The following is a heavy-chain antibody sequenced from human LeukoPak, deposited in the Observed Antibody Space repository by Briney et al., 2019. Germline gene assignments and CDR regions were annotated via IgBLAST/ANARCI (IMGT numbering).Heavy chain of an antibody. CDR1: GASISSSNYY. D-gene: IGHD6-13*01. V-gene: IGHV4-39*02. CDR2: MYYGGST. Sequence: SETLSLTCTVSGASISSSNYYWGWIRQPPGKGLEWIGSMYYGGSTYYNPALQSRVTISVDTSKNQFSLRLTSVTAADTAVYYCARDGSSSWYVWFDPWGQGTLVTVSS. J-gene: IGHJ5*02. CDR3: ARDGSSSWYVWFDP.